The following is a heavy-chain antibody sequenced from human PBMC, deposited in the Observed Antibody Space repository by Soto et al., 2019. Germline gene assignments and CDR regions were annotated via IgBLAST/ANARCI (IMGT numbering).Heavy chain of an antibody. CDR2: INHSGST. D-gene: IGHD6-13*01. CDR3: AREGTIAAAGTVLDY. V-gene: IGHV4-34*01. Sequence: SETLSLTCAVYCGSFSGYYWSWIRQPPGKGLEWIGEINHSGSTNYNPSLKSRVTMSVDTSKNQFSLNLRSVTAADTAVYFCAREGTIAAAGTVLDYWGQGTLVTVSS. J-gene: IGHJ4*02. CDR1: CGSFSGYY.